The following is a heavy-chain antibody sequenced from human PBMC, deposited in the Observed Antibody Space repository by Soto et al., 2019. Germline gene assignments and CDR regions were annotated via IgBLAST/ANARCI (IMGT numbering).Heavy chain of an antibody. V-gene: IGHV3-23*01. Sequence: EGQLLQSGGDLVQPGGSLRLSCAGSGLTLRSYAMTWIRQTPEKGLEWVSTISGRSGVPSYADSVNGRFTVSRDNSKNTLDLQMNSLRPDDTAIEYCAKGGPFTGGFDPWGQGTLVTVAS. CDR2: ISGRSGVP. J-gene: IGHJ5*02. D-gene: IGHD3-16*01. CDR3: AKGGPFTGGFDP. CDR1: GLTLRSYA.